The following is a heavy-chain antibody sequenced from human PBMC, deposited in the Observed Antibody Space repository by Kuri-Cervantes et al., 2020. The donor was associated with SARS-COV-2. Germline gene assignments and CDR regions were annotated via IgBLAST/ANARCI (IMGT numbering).Heavy chain of an antibody. J-gene: IGHJ4*02. CDR2: IYSGGST. Sequence: GESLKISCAASGFTVSSNYMSWVRQAPGKGLEWVSVIYSGGSTYYADSVKGRFTISRDNSKNTLYLQMNSLRAEDTAVYYCAREGYEAANFDYWGQGTLVTVSS. V-gene: IGHV3-53*01. D-gene: IGHD1-1*01. CDR3: AREGYEAANFDY. CDR1: GFTVSSNY.